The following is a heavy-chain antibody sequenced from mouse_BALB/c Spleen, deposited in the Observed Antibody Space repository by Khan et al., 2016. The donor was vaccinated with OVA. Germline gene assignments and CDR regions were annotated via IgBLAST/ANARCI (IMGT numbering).Heavy chain of an antibody. CDR1: GYTFTSYT. CDR3: VRDGAYYKNGGWFAY. J-gene: IGHJ3*01. Sequence: QMQLEESGAELARPGASVKMSCKASGYTFTSYTIHWIKQRPGQGLEWIGYINPNNGYTNYNQKFKDKATLTTDKSSTTAYLQLSSLTSDDSAVYNSVRDGAYYKNGGWFAYWGQGTLVTVSA. D-gene: IGHD2-12*01. V-gene: IGHV1-4*01. CDR2: INPNNGYT.